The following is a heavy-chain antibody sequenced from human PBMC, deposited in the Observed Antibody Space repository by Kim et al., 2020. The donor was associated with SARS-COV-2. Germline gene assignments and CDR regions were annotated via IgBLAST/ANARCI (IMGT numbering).Heavy chain of an antibody. Sequence: GGSLRLSCAASGFTFGDYTMHWVRQGPGKGLEWVSGISWNGGTKAYGDSVKGRFTTSRDNAKNSLYLELNSLRPEDTAFYYCAKAGYSGRRAFDMWGQGT. J-gene: IGHJ3*02. D-gene: IGHD2-15*01. V-gene: IGHV3-9*01. CDR1: GFTFGDYT. CDR3: AKAGYSGRRAFDM. CDR2: ISWNGGTK.